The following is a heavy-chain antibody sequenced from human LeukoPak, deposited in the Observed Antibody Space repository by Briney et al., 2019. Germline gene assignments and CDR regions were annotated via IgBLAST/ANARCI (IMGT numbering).Heavy chain of an antibody. J-gene: IGHJ3*02. D-gene: IGHD2-21*01. CDR3: ARGGHVPGIPIDI. Sequence: PGGSLRLSCAASGFTFSSYEMNWVRQAPGKGLEWVSYISSRGSAIYYADSVNGRFTISRDNAKNSLYLQMNSLRADDTAVYYCARGGHVPGIPIDIWGQGTMVTVSS. V-gene: IGHV3-48*03. CDR2: ISSRGSAI. CDR1: GFTFSSYE.